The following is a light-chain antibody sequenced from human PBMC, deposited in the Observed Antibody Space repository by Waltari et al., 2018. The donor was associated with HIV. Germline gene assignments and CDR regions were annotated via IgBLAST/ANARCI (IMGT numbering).Light chain of an antibody. CDR3: VGWDSRLRGYV. J-gene: IGLJ1*01. CDR1: SSYFENDT. V-gene: IGLV1-47*01. Sequence: QSVLTQPPSSSAAPGQTFTISCSGSSSYFENDTVSCYQQFPGAAPKLLIYKDTQRPSGVPDRFTGSKSGTSASLAIGGLRSDDEADYYCVGWDSRLRGYVFGAGTKVTVL. CDR2: KDT.